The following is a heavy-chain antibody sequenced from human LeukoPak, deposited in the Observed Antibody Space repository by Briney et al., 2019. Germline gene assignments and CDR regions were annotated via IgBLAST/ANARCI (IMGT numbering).Heavy chain of an antibody. CDR3: ARVRDGYNDAYDI. J-gene: IGHJ3*02. D-gene: IGHD5-24*01. CDR1: GYSFTSYN. CDR2: MKPSGGNT. V-gene: IGHV1-46*01. Sequence: GASVKVSCKTSGYSFTSYNLHWVRQAPGQRLEWMGIMKPSGGNTNYAQKFQGRVTMTRDTSTSTVYMELSSLKSEDTAVYYCARVRDGYNDAYDIWGQGTMVTVSS.